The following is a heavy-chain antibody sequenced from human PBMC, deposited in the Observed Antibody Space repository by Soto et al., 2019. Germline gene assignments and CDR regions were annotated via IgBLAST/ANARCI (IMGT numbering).Heavy chain of an antibody. V-gene: IGHV1-69*01. CDR3: ARGKYYYDSSGATRGWFDP. Sequence: QVQLVQSGAEVKKPGSSVKVSCKASGGTFSSYAISWVRQAPGQGLEWMGGIIPIFGTANYAQKFQGRVTITEDESTSTAYMELSSLRSEDTAVYYCARGKYYYDSSGATRGWFDPWGQGSLVTVSS. CDR1: GGTFSSYA. CDR2: IIPIFGTA. D-gene: IGHD3-22*01. J-gene: IGHJ5*02.